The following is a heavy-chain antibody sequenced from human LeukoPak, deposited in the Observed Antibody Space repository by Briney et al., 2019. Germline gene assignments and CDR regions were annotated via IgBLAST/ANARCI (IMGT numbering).Heavy chain of an antibody. V-gene: IGHV4-34*01. CDR1: GGPFSGYY. CDR3: ARADPYYDFWSSYYHTPPDY. D-gene: IGHD3-3*01. Sequence: SETLSLTCAVYGGPFSGYYWSWIRQPPGKGLEWIGEINHSGSTNYNPSLKSRVTISVDTSKNQFSLKPSSVTAADTAVYYCARADPYYDFWSSYYHTPPDYWGQGTLVTVSS. CDR2: INHSGST. J-gene: IGHJ4*02.